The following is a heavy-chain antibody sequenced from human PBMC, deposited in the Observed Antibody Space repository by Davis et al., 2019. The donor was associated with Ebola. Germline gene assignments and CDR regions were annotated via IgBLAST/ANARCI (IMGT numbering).Heavy chain of an antibody. J-gene: IGHJ4*02. Sequence: GGSLRLSCAASGFTFSSYGMHWVRQAPGKGLEWVAVISYDGSYKFYADSLKGRFTISRDNSKKTLYLQMSSPRTEDTAVYYCAKGQDSGMAPGDYWGQGTVVTVSS. CDR1: GFTFSSYG. V-gene: IGHV3-30*18. D-gene: IGHD5-18*01. CDR2: ISYDGSYK. CDR3: AKGQDSGMAPGDY.